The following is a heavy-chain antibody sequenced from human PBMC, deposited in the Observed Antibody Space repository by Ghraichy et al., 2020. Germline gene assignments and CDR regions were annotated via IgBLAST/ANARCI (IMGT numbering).Heavy chain of an antibody. CDR3: ATPGLAPSYYYYGMDV. CDR1: GGSFSGYY. V-gene: IGHV4-34*01. Sequence: SQTLSLTCAVYGGSFSGYYWSWIRQPPGKGLEWIGEINHSGSTNYNPSLKSRVTISVDTSKNQFSLKLSSVTAADTAVYYCATPGLAPSYYYYGMDVWGQETTVTVSS. D-gene: IGHD6-19*01. J-gene: IGHJ6*02. CDR2: INHSGST.